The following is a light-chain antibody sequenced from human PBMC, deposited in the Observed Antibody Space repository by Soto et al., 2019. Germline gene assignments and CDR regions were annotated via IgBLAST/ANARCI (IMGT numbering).Light chain of an antibody. CDR2: DVS. V-gene: IGLV2-11*01. CDR3: CSYAGSYVV. Sequence: QSVLTQPPSASGTPGQRVTISCSGSSSNIGSNTVNWYQQHPGKAPKLMIYDVSKRPSGVPDRFSGSKSGNTASLTISGLQAEDEADYYCCSYAGSYVVFGGGTKVTVL. J-gene: IGLJ2*01. CDR1: SSNIGSNT.